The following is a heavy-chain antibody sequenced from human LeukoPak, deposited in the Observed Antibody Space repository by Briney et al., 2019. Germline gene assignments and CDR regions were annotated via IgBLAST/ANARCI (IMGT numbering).Heavy chain of an antibody. V-gene: IGHV4-31*03. CDR3: ARPYYDILTGSNWFDP. CDR2: IYYSGST. D-gene: IGHD3-9*01. J-gene: IGHJ5*01. Sequence: SQTLSLTCTVSGGSISSGGYYWSWIRQHPGKGLEWIGYIYYSGSTNYNPSLKSRVTISVDTSKNQFSLKLSSVTAADTAVYYCARPYYDILTGSNWFDPWGQGTLVTVSS. CDR1: GGSISSGGYY.